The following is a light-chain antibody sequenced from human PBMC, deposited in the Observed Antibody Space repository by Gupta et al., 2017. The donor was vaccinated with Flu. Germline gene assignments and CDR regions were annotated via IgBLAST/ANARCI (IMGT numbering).Light chain of an antibody. Sequence: VLTQPPPASGSPGQRVTISCSGSSSNIGSNTVNWYQQLPGTAPKLLIYSNNQRPSGVPDRFSGSKSGTSASLAISGLQSEDEADYYCAAWDDSLNGPVFGGGTKLTVL. V-gene: IGLV1-44*01. CDR2: SNN. J-gene: IGLJ3*02. CDR3: AAWDDSLNGPV. CDR1: SSNIGSNT.